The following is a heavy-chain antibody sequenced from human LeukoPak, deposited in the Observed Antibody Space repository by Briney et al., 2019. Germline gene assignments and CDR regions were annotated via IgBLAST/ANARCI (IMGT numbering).Heavy chain of an antibody. V-gene: IGHV4-59*06. Sequence: KPSETLSLTCTVSGGSISSYYWSWIRQPPGKGLEWIGYIYYSGSTYYNPSLKSRVTISVDTSKNQFSLKLSSVTAADTAVYYCARGPFTMVRGVIITTTFDYWGQGTLVTVSS. J-gene: IGHJ4*02. CDR2: IYYSGST. D-gene: IGHD3-10*01. CDR3: ARGPFTMVRGVIITTTFDY. CDR1: GGSISSYY.